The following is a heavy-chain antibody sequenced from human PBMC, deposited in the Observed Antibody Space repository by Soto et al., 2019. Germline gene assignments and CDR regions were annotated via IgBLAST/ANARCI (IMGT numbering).Heavy chain of an antibody. J-gene: IGHJ6*03. V-gene: IGHV3-11*01. CDR1: GFTFSDYY. CDR3: ARDPRYCSGGSCYSAGEDHYYYYMDV. D-gene: IGHD2-15*01. Sequence: QVQLVESGGGLVKPGGSLRLSCAASGFTFSDYYMSWIRQAPGKGLEWVSYISSGGGPIYYTDSGKGRFTISRDNAENSLCLQMNSLRAEDTAVYYCARDPRYCSGGSCYSAGEDHYYYYMDVWGKGTTVTVSS. CDR2: ISSGGGPI.